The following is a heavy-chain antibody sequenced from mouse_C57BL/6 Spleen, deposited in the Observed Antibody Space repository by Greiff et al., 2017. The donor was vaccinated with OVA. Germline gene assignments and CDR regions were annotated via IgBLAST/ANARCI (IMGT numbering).Heavy chain of an antibody. D-gene: IGHD2-3*01. CDR3: ARGWEAHFDC. CDR1: GYTFTDYN. Sequence: VQLQQSGPELVKPGASVKMSCTASGYTFTDYNMHWVKQSHGKSLEWIGYINPNNGGTSYNQKFKGKATLTVNKSSSTAYMELRSLTSEDPAVYYCARGWEAHFDCWGQGTTLTVSS. CDR2: INPNNGGT. J-gene: IGHJ2*01. V-gene: IGHV1-22*01.